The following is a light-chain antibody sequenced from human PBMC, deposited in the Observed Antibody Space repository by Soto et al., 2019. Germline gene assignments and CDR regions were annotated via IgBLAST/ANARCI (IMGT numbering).Light chain of an antibody. Sequence: IVMTQSPDSLAVSLGERATINCKSSQSVLYSSKNKNYLAWYQQKPGQPPKLLIYLASTRESGVPDRFSGRWSGTDFTLTISSLQAEDVALYYCQQYYSIPETFGPGTKVDIK. CDR3: QQYYSIPET. V-gene: IGKV4-1*01. CDR1: QSVLYSSKNKNY. J-gene: IGKJ3*01. CDR2: LAS.